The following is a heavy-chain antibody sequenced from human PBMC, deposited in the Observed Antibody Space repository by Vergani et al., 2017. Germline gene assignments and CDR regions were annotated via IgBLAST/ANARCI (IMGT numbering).Heavy chain of an antibody. D-gene: IGHD3-3*01. V-gene: IGHV1-18*01. CDR2: ISAYNGNT. J-gene: IGHJ5*02. CDR3: ARDPRLLFGVVTNWFDP. Sequence: QVQLVQSGAEVKKPGASVKVSCKASGYTFTSYGISWVRQAPGQGLEWMGWISAYNGNTNYAQKLQGRVTMTTDTSTSTAYMELRSLGSDDTAVYYCARDPRLLFGVVTNWFDPGGQGNLVTVSS. CDR1: GYTFTSYG.